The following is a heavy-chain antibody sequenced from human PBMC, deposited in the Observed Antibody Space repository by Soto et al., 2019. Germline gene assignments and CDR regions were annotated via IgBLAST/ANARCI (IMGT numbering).Heavy chain of an antibody. V-gene: IGHV1-69*12. D-gene: IGHD1-1*01. CDR3: ARDKDRVELCGNDYYATDV. CDR2: IIPIFPKP. CDR1: GGSFSTYA. Sequence: QVHLVQSGAEVKKPGSSVKVSCRVPGGSFSTYAISWVRQAPGQGLEWMGGIIPIFPKPRYRQKFQARVTITAEESTTTAYMELSNLRSEDTAVYYCARDKDRVELCGNDYYATDVWGQGTTVTVSS. J-gene: IGHJ6*02.